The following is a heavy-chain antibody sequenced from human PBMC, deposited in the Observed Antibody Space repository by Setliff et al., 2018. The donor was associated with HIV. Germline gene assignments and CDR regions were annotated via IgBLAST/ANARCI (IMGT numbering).Heavy chain of an antibody. Sequence: ASVKVSCKASGYLFTGYYIHWVRQAPGQGLEWMGWINPNSGGTNFAQKFQGRVTMTSDTSISTASLELSRLRSDDTAVYYCARTEYYDFWSGPRGFDPWGQGTLVTVSS. CDR2: INPNSGGT. CDR1: GYLFTGYY. CDR3: ARTEYYDFWSGPRGFDP. D-gene: IGHD3-3*01. V-gene: IGHV1-2*02. J-gene: IGHJ5*02.